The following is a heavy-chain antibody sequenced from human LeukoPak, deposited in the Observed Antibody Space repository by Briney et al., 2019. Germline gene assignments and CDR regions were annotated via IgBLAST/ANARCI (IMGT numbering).Heavy chain of an antibody. CDR3: AKGRRYCSGGSCYYFDY. Sequence: PGRSLRLSCAASGFAFSSYGMHWVSQARGKGLEWVAVISYDGSNKYYADSVKGRFTISRDNSRNTVYLQMNSLRAEDTAVYYCAKGRRYCSGGSCYYFDYWGQGALVTVSS. CDR1: GFAFSSYG. V-gene: IGHV3-30*18. D-gene: IGHD2-15*01. J-gene: IGHJ4*02. CDR2: ISYDGSNK.